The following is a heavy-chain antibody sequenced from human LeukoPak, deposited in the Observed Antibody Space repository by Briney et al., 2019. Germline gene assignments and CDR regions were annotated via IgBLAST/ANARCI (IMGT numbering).Heavy chain of an antibody. CDR3: ARSDIAAADY. J-gene: IGHJ4*02. D-gene: IGHD6-13*01. CDR1: GGSISSSTSY. V-gene: IGHV4-39*07. CDR2: SYYSGST. Sequence: KPSETLSLTCTVSGGSISSSTSYWGWIRQPPGKGLEWIGSSYYSGSTYYNPSLKSRVTISVDTSKNQFSLKLSSVTAADTAVYYCARSDIAAADYWGQGTLVTVSS.